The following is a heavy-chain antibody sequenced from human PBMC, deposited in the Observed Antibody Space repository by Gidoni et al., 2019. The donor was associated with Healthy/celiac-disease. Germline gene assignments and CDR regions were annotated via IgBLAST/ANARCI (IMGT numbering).Heavy chain of an antibody. J-gene: IGHJ4*02. Sequence: QVQLVESGGGLVKPGGSLRLSWAASGFTFRAYYMSWIRQAPGKGLEWVSYISSSSSYTNYADSVKGRFTISRDNAKNSLYLQMNSLRAEDTAVYYCARDPEDSSSWDYYFDYWGQGTLVTVSS. CDR3: ARDPEDSSSWDYYFDY. V-gene: IGHV3-11*06. CDR2: ISSSSSYT. CDR1: GFTFRAYY. D-gene: IGHD6-13*01.